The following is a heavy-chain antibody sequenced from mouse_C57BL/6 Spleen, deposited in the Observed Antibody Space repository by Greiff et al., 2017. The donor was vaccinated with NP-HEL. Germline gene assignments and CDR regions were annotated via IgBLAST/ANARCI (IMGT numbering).Heavy chain of an antibody. J-gene: IGHJ3*01. D-gene: IGHD2-4*01. V-gene: IGHV5-9*01. CDR2: ISGGGGNT. CDR3: ARHGYDYGWAWFAY. CDR1: GFTFSSYT. Sequence: EVLLVESGGGLVKPGGSLKLSCAASGFTFSSYTMSWVRQTPEKRLEWVATISGGGGNTYYPDSVKGRFTISRDNAKNTLYLQMSSLRSEDTDLYYCARHGYDYGWAWFAYWGQGTLVTVSA.